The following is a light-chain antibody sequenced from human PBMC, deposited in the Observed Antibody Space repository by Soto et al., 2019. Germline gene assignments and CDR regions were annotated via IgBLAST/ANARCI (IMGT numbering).Light chain of an antibody. CDR1: QSVLYSSNTKNY. V-gene: IGKV4-1*01. Sequence: IVMTQSPDSLAVSLGERATINCKSSQSVLYSSNTKNYLAWYQQRPGQPPKLLIYWASTRESGVPDRFSGSGSGTDFTLTITGLQAEDVAVYYCQQYESTPPTFGQGTKLEIK. CDR2: WAS. J-gene: IGKJ2*01. CDR3: QQYESTPPT.